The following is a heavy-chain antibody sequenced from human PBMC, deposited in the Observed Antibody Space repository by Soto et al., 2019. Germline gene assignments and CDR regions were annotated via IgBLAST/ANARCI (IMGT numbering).Heavy chain of an antibody. CDR1: GFTFSSYA. J-gene: IGHJ6*02. V-gene: IGHV3-30-3*01. CDR3: ASRGYSYAIYGMDV. Sequence: GGFLRLSCAASGFTFSSYAMHWVRQAPGKGLEWVAVISYDGSNKYYADSVKGRFTISRDNSKNTLYLQMNSLRAEDTAVYYCASRGYSYAIYGMDVWGQGTTVTVSS. D-gene: IGHD5-18*01. CDR2: ISYDGSNK.